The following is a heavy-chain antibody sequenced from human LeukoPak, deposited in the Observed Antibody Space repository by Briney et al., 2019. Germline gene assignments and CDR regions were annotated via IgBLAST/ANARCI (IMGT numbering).Heavy chain of an antibody. CDR2: ITCSGTYT. CDR1: GFTFSSFT. D-gene: IGHD3-16*01. Sequence: GGSLRLSCAASGFTFSSFTMNWVRQAPGKGLEWVSSITCSGTYTYYADSVKGRFTISRDNAENSLFLQMTSLRDDDTAVYYCVASTVSFGGSTAWGQGTLVAVSS. J-gene: IGHJ5*02. V-gene: IGHV3-21*01. CDR3: VASTVSFGGSTA.